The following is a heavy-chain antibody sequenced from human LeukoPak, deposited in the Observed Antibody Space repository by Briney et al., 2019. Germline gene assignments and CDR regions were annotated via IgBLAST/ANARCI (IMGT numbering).Heavy chain of an antibody. J-gene: IGHJ4*02. V-gene: IGHV4-34*01. Sequence: SETLPLTCAVYGGSFSGYYWSWIRQPPGKGLEWIGEINHSGSTNYNPSLKSRVTISVDTSKNQFSLKLSSVTAADTAVYYCAGDSSDYNRFDYWGQGTLVTVSS. CDR1: GGSFSGYY. D-gene: IGHD3-22*01. CDR3: AGDSSDYNRFDY. CDR2: INHSGST.